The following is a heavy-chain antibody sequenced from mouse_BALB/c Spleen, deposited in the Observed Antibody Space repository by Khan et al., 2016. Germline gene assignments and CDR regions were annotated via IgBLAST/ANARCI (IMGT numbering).Heavy chain of an antibody. CDR2: ISHSGDS. CDR3: ATWDYYGSAFAY. Sequence: VQLKESGPSLAKPSQTLSLTCSVTGDSITSGHWNWIRKFPGNKFDFMGYISHSGDSYYNPSLNSRISITRDPSKNQYYLQLNSVTTEDTARYYCATWDYYGSAFAYWGQGTLVTVSA. CDR1: GDSITSGH. V-gene: IGHV3-8*02. J-gene: IGHJ3*01. D-gene: IGHD1-2*01.